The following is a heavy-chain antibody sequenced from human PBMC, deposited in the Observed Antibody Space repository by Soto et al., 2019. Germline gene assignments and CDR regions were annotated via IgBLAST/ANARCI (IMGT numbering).Heavy chain of an antibody. Sequence: SETLSHTCAFSGFSISSGGYSWSWIRKPPGKGLEWIGYIYYSGSTNYNPSLKSRVTISVDTSKNQFSLKLSSVTAADTAVYYCARGPNWFDPWGQGTLVTVSS. V-gene: IGHV4-61*08. CDR2: IYYSGST. CDR3: ARGPNWFDP. CDR1: GFSISSGGYS. J-gene: IGHJ5*02.